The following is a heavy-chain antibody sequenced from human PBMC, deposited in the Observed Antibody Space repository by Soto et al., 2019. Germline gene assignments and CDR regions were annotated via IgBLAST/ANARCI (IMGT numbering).Heavy chain of an antibody. Sequence: AASVKVSCKVSGYTLTELSMHWVRQAPGKGLEWMGGFDPEDGETIYAQKFQGRVTMTEDTSTDTAYMELSSLRSEDTAVYYCATLYSSGWNFYFDYWGQGTLVTVSS. CDR3: ATLYSSGWNFYFDY. J-gene: IGHJ4*02. CDR1: GYTLTELS. V-gene: IGHV1-24*01. CDR2: FDPEDGET. D-gene: IGHD6-19*01.